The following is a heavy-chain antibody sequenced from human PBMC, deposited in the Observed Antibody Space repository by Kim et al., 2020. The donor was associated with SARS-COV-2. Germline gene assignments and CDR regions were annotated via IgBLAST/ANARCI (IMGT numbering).Heavy chain of an antibody. CDR1: GGSFSGYY. J-gene: IGHJ6*02. CDR2: INHSGST. V-gene: IGHV4-34*01. D-gene: IGHD3-10*01. Sequence: SETLSLTCAVYGGSFSGYYWSWIRQPPGKGLEWIGEINHSGSTNYNPSLKSRVTISVDTSKNQFSLKLSSVTAADTAVYYCAGVLLWSPPESYYGMDVWGQGTTVTVSS. CDR3: AGVLLWSPPESYYGMDV.